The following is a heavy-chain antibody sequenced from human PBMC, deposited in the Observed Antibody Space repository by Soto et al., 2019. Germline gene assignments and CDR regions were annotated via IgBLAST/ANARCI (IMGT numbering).Heavy chain of an antibody. CDR3: ARDAGIQLWFH. Sequence: SETLSLTCTVSGGSVSSGSYYWSWIRQPPGKGLEWIGYIYYSGSTNYNPSLKSRVTISVDTSKNQFSLKLSSVTAADTAVYYCARDAGIQLWFHWGQGTLVTVS. D-gene: IGHD5-18*01. CDR1: GGSVSSGSYY. J-gene: IGHJ4*02. V-gene: IGHV4-61*01. CDR2: IYYSGST.